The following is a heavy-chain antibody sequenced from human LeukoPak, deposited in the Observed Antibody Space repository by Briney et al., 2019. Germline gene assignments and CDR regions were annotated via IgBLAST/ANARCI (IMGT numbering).Heavy chain of an antibody. V-gene: IGHV4-31*03. CDR3: ARGGYYYDSSGYHPPTFDY. CDR2: IYYSGST. CDR1: GGSISSGVYY. D-gene: IGHD3-22*01. J-gene: IGHJ4*02. Sequence: SQTLSLTCTVSGGSISSGVYYWSWIRQHPGKGLEWIGYIYYSGSTYYNPSLKSRVTISVDTSKNQFSLKLSSVTAADTAVYYCARGGYYYDSSGYHPPTFDYWGQGTLVTVSS.